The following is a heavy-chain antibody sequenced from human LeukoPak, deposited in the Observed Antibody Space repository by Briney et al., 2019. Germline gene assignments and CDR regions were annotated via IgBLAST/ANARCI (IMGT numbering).Heavy chain of an antibody. D-gene: IGHD6-13*01. CDR3: ARDGKSIANDAFDI. CDR2: ISSSTI. Sequence: GGSLRLSCAASGFTFSSYSMNWVRQAPGKGLEWVSYISSSTIYYADSVKGRFTISRDNAKNSLYLQMNSLRAEDTAVYYCARDGKSIANDAFDIWGQGTMVTVSS. J-gene: IGHJ3*02. V-gene: IGHV3-48*04. CDR1: GFTFSSYS.